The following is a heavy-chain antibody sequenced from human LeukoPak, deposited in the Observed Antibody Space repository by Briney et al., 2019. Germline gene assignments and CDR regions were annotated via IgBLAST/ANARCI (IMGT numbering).Heavy chain of an antibody. CDR2: ISYDGSNK. V-gene: IGHV3-30*18. J-gene: IGHJ6*04. Sequence: GGSLRLSCAASGFTFSSYGMHWVRQAPGKGLEWVAVISYDGSNKYYADSVKGRFTISRDNSKNTLYLQMNSLRAEDTAVYYCAELGITMTGGVWGKGTTVTISS. CDR3: AELGITMTGGV. D-gene: IGHD3-10*02. CDR1: GFTFSSYG.